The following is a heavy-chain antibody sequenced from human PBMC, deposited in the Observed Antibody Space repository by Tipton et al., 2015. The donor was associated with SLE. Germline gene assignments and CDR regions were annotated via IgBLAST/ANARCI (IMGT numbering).Heavy chain of an antibody. D-gene: IGHD1-26*01. J-gene: IGHJ4*02. CDR3: AIRIVGATSFDY. Sequence: TLSLTCAVYGGSFSGYYCSWIRQPPRKGLEWIGEINHSGGTNYNPSLKSRVTISVDTSKNQFSLKLSSVTAADTAVYYCAIRIVGATSFDYWGQGALVTVSS. CDR1: GGSFSGYY. V-gene: IGHV4-34*01. CDR2: INHSGGT.